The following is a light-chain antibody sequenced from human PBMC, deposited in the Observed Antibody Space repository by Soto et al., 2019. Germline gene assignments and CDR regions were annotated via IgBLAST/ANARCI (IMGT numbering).Light chain of an antibody. CDR2: EVS. J-gene: IGLJ1*01. CDR3: SSHAGSSVV. V-gene: IGLV2-14*01. CDR1: SSDVGGYKY. Sequence: QSVLTQPASVSESPGRSITIYCTGTSSDVGGYKYVSWYQQHPGKAPKLMIYEVSTRPSGVSNRFSGSKSGNTASLTISGLQAEDEADYYCSSHAGSSVVFGTGTKVTVL.